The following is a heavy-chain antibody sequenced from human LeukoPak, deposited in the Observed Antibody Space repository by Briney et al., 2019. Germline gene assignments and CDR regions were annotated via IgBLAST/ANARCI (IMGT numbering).Heavy chain of an antibody. CDR3: ARRHIPNIVATTRLGVFDI. J-gene: IGHJ3*02. CDR1: GYSFTSYW. V-gene: IGHV5-10-1*01. D-gene: IGHD5-12*01. Sequence: GESLKISCKGSGYSFTSYWISWVRQMPGKGLEWMGRIDPSDSYTNYSPSFQGHVTISADKSISTAYLQWSSLKASDTAMYYCARRHIPNIVATTRLGVFDIWGQGTMVTVSS. CDR2: IDPSDSYT.